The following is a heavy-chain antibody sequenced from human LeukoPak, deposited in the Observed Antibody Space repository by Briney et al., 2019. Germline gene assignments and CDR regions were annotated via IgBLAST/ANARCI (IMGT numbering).Heavy chain of an antibody. J-gene: IGHJ4*02. Sequence: SETLSLTCAVYGGSFSGYYWSWIRKPPGKGLEWIGEINHSGSTNYNPSLKSRVTISVDTSKNQFSLKLSSVTAADTAVYYCARGRSRWAYDSSGPYGYWGQGTLVTVSS. CDR3: ARGRSRWAYDSSGPYGY. CDR1: GGSFSGYY. V-gene: IGHV4-34*01. CDR2: INHSGST. D-gene: IGHD3-22*01.